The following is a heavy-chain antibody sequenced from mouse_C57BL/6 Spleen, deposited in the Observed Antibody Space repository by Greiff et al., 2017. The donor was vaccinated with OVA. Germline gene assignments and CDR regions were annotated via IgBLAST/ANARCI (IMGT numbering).Heavy chain of an antibody. Sequence: EVQLVESGGGLVKPGGSLKLSCAASGFTFSSYAMSWVRQTPEKRLEWVATISDGGSYTYYPDNVKGRFTISRDNAKNNLYLQMSHLKSEDTAMYYCARGGLVLRQWGYAMDYWGQGTSVTVSS. CDR2: ISDGGSYT. J-gene: IGHJ4*01. CDR3: ARGGLVLRQWGYAMDY. CDR1: GFTFSSYA. V-gene: IGHV5-4*01. D-gene: IGHD1-1*01.